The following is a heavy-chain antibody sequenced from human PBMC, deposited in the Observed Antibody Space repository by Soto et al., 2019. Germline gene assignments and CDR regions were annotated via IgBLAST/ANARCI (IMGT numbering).Heavy chain of an antibody. J-gene: IGHJ6*02. Sequence: GSLRLSCAASGFTFSNYWMHWVRQAPGKGLVWVSSISSSSSYIYYADSVKGRFTISRDNAKNSLYLQMNSLRAEDTAVYYCARDWGYYYYYGMDVWGQGTTVTVSS. V-gene: IGHV3-21*01. CDR3: ARDWGYYYYYGMDV. D-gene: IGHD3-16*01. CDR2: ISSSSSYI. CDR1: GFTFSNYW.